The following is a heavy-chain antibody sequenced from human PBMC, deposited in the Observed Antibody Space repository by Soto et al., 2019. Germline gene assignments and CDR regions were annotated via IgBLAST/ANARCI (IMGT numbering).Heavy chain of an antibody. J-gene: IGHJ3*02. CDR3: AKDHYYDSSGPYDAFDI. Sequence: QVQLVESGGGVVQPGRSLRLSCAASGFTFSSYGMHWVRQAPGKGLEWGAVISYDGSNKYYADSVKGRFTISRDNSKNTLYLQMNSLRAEDTAVYYCAKDHYYDSSGPYDAFDIWGQGTMVTVSS. V-gene: IGHV3-30*18. CDR1: GFTFSSYG. D-gene: IGHD3-22*01. CDR2: ISYDGSNK.